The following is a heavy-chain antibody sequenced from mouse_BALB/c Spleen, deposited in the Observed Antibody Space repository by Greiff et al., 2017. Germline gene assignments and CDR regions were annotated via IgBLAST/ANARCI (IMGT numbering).Heavy chain of an antibody. CDR1: GYTFTDYW. D-gene: IGHD1-1*01. CDR2: IDTSDSYT. V-gene: IGHV1-69*01. J-gene: IGHJ4*01. Sequence: VQLQQPGAELVMPGASVKMSCKASGYTFTDYWMHWVKQRPGQGLEWIGAIDTSDSYTSYNQKFKGKATLTVDESSSTAYMQLSSLTSEDSAVYYCARELRDYAMDYWGQGTSVTVSS. CDR3: ARELRDYAMDY.